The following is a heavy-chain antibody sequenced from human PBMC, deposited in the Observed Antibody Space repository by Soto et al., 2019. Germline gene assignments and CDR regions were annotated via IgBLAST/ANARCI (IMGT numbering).Heavy chain of an antibody. CDR1: GFTFSDYY. V-gene: IGHV3-11*01. CDR3: AKDGFSGSYHYFDY. J-gene: IGHJ4*02. D-gene: IGHD1-26*01. CDR2: LSSSGSTI. Sequence: PGGSLRLSCAASGFTFSDYYMSWIRQAPGKGLEWVSYLSSSGSTIYYADSVKGRFTISRDNSKNTLYLQMNSLRAEDTAVYYCAKDGFSGSYHYFDYWGQGTLVTVSS.